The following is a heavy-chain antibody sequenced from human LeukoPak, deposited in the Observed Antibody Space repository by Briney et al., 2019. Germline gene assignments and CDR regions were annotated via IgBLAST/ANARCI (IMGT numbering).Heavy chain of an antibody. V-gene: IGHV3-21*01. J-gene: IGHJ3*02. CDR1: GFTLSSYW. CDR2: ISSSSSYI. Sequence: PGGSLRLSCAASGFTLSSYWMHWVCQAPGKGLEWVSSISSSSSYIYYADSVKGRFTISRDNAKNSLYLQMNSLRAEDTAVYYCARGLYGALSFDIWGQGTMVTVSS. CDR3: ARGLYGALSFDI. D-gene: IGHD4-17*01.